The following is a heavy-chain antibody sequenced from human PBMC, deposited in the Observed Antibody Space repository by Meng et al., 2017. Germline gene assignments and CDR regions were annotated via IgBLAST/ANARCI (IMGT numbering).Heavy chain of an antibody. D-gene: IGHD3-3*01. Sequence: VPLQESGPGLVEPSEALSLTCTFSGGSISSYYWSWIRQPPGKGLEWIGYIDYSGSTNYNPSLKSRVTISVDTSKNQFSLKLSSVTAADTAVYYCAKGYDFWSGKYYFDYWGQGTLVTVSS. CDR1: GGSISSYY. CDR2: IDYSGST. CDR3: AKGYDFWSGKYYFDY. V-gene: IGHV4-59*01. J-gene: IGHJ4*02.